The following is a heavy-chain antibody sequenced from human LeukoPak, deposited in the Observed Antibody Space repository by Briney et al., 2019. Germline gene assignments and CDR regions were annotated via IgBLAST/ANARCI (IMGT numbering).Heavy chain of an antibody. Sequence: GASVKVSCKASGYTFTSYGISWVRQAPGQGLEWMGWISGYNGNTNYAQKLQGRVTMTTDTSTSTAYMELRSLRSDDTAVYYCARDRPLYCSSTSCPKYFQHWGQGTLVTVSS. CDR2: ISGYNGNT. J-gene: IGHJ1*01. CDR1: GYTFTSYG. D-gene: IGHD2-2*01. V-gene: IGHV1-18*01. CDR3: ARDRPLYCSSTSCPKYFQH.